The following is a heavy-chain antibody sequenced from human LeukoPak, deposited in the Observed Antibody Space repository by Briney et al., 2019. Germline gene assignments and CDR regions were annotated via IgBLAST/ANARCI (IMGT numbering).Heavy chain of an antibody. Sequence: SETLSLTCTVSGGSISSSSYYWGWIRQPPGKGLEWIGSIYYSGSTYYNPSLGSGYYSGSTYYNPSLKSRVTISVDTSKNQFSLKLSSVTAADTAVYYCARGGDYVNPLFDYWGQGTLVTVSS. CDR2: IYYSGST. CDR3: ARGGDYVNPLFDY. CDR1: GGSISSSSYY. J-gene: IGHJ4*02. V-gene: IGHV4-39*07. D-gene: IGHD4-17*01.